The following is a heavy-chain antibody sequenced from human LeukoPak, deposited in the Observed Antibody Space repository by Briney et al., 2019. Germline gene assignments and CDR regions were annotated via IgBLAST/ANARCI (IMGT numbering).Heavy chain of an antibody. Sequence: PGGTLRLSCAASGFTFSSYGMSWVRQAPGKGLEWVSVISGGAVSTYYADSVKGRFTISRANSKNTLYLQMNSLRAEDTAVYYCAKGAYYDLWGQGTLVTVSS. CDR3: AKGAYYDL. D-gene: IGHD3-22*01. J-gene: IGHJ4*02. CDR2: ISGGAVST. V-gene: IGHV3-23*01. CDR1: GFTFSSYG.